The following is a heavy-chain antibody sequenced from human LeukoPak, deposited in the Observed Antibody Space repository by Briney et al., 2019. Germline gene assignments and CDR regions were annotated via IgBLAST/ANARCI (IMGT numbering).Heavy chain of an antibody. D-gene: IGHD6-19*01. CDR3: ARLNVAVAGAGVNY. CDR1: GYTFTSYA. CDR2: INTNTGNP. J-gene: IGHJ4*02. Sequence: ASVKVSCKASGYTFTSYAMNWVRQAPGQGLEWMGWINTNTGNPTYAQGFTGQFVFSLDTSVSTAYLQISSLKAEDTAVYYCARLNVAVAGAGVNYWGQGTLVTVSS. V-gene: IGHV7-4-1*02.